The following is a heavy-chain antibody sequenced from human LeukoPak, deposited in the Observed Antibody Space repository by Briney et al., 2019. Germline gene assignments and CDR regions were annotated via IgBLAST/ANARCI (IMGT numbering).Heavy chain of an antibody. V-gene: IGHV1-69*13. J-gene: IGHJ6*03. CDR2: IIPIFGTA. CDR1: VGTFSSYA. Sequence: ASVKVSCKASVGTFSSYAISWVRQPPGQGLEWMGGIIPIFGTANYAQKFQGRVTITADESTSTAYMELSSLRSEDTAVYYCARPNGSGSYLKSYYYYMDVWGKGTTVTVSS. CDR3: ARPNGSGSYLKSYYYYMDV. D-gene: IGHD3-10*01.